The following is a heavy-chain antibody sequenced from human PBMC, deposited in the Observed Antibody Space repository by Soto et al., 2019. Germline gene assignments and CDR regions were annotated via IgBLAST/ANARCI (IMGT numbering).Heavy chain of an antibody. CDR2: INDDGSHT. V-gene: IGHV3-74*01. Sequence: HPGGSLRLSCAASGFTFSMYWMHWVRQVPGKGPEWVSRINDDGSHTNYADSVKGRFTISRDNAKNTLYLQMNDLRAEDTAVYYCTRGPRSTSTGTGAFWGQEPWSPSPQ. D-gene: IGHD1-1*01. J-gene: IGHJ4*01. CDR1: GFTFSMYW. CDR3: TRGPRSTSTGTGAF.